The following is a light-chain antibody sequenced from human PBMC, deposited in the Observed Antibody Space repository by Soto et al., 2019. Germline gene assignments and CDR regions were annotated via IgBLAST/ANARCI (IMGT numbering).Light chain of an antibody. CDR1: QSVRSY. J-gene: IGKJ3*01. CDR2: EAS. Sequence: EMVLTQSPATLSLSPGERATHSCRASQSVRSYLAWYQQKPGQAPRLLIYEASNRATGIPPRFSGSGSGTDFTLTISSLEPEDFAVYYCQQRSNWPHAAFGPGTKVDIK. V-gene: IGKV3-11*01. CDR3: QQRSNWPHAA.